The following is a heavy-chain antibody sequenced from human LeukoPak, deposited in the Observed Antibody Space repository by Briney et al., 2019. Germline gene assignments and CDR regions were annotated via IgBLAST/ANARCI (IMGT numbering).Heavy chain of an antibody. D-gene: IGHD5-12*01. V-gene: IGHV3-66*01. J-gene: IGHJ6*02. CDR2: IYFAGSV. CDR3: AGSLGYSSDSYYYGMDV. CDR1: GFTVSNNY. Sequence: GGSLRLSCAASGFTVSNNYMTWVRQAPGKGLEWVSVIYFAGSVYYADSVKGRFTISRDDSKNTVYLQMDILSADDTAVYYCAGSLGYSSDSYYYGMDVWGQGTTVIVSS.